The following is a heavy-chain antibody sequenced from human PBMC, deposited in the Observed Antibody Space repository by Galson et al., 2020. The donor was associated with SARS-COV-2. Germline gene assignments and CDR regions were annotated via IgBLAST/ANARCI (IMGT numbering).Heavy chain of an antibody. J-gene: IGHJ3*02. CDR2: IGPSGSTR. CDR1: GFSFSTYD. Sequence: GESLKISCVGSGFSFSTYDMNWVHQAPGKGLEWMSFIGPSGSTRYYAGSVRGRFTISRDNAKNSLYLQMNSLRAEDTAVYYCARVDLWSGSGGDAVDIWGQGTMVTVSS. CDR3: ARVDLWSGSGGDAVDI. D-gene: IGHD3-3*01. V-gene: IGHV3-48*03.